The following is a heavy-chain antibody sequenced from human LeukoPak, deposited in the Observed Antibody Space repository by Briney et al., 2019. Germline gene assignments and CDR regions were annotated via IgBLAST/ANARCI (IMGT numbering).Heavy chain of an antibody. D-gene: IGHD4-11*01. Sequence: SETLSLTCTVSGGSISSGGYYWSWIRQPPGKGLEWIGYIYHSGSTYYNPSLKSRVTISVDRSKNQFSLKLSSVTAADTAAYFCARDGTTVTTGRYYYYYYMDVWGKGTTVTVSS. J-gene: IGHJ6*03. V-gene: IGHV4-30-2*01. CDR2: IYHSGST. CDR3: ARDGTTVTTGRYYYYYYMDV. CDR1: GGSISSGGYY.